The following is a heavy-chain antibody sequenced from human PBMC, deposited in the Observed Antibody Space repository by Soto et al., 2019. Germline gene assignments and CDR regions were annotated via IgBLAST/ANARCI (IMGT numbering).Heavy chain of an antibody. J-gene: IGHJ5*02. CDR1: GFKFDDYA. CDR3: AKDKKSLWFGASNDFDP. D-gene: IGHD3-10*01. Sequence: EVQLVESGGGLVQPGRSLRLACAASGFKFDDYAMHWVRQAPGKGLEWVSGISWNSGSRGYGESVKGRFTISRDNAKNSLFLEMNSLTAEDTAFYYCAKDKKSLWFGASNDFDPWGQGTLVTVSS. V-gene: IGHV3-9*01. CDR2: ISWNSGSR.